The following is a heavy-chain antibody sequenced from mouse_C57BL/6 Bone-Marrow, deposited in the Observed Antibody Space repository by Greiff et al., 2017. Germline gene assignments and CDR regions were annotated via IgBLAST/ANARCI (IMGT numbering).Heavy chain of an antibody. CDR3: ARAFISTVVAFDY. V-gene: IGHV3-6*01. D-gene: IGHD1-1*01. CDR2: ISYDGSN. J-gene: IGHJ2*01. CDR1: GYSITSGYY. Sequence: EVKLLESGPGLVKPSQSLSLTCSVTGYSITSGYYWNWIRQFPGNKLEWMGYISYDGSNNYNPSLKNRISITRDTSKNQFFLKLNSVTTEDTATYYCARAFISTVVAFDYWGQGTTLTVSS.